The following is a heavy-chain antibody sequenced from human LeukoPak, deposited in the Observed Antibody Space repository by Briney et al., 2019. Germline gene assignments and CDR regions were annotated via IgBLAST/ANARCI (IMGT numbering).Heavy chain of an antibody. D-gene: IGHD6-13*01. CDR3: ARDIAAAGTWFDP. J-gene: IGHJ5*02. CDR1: GGSISSYY. Sequence: SETQSLTCTVSGGSISSYYWSWIRQPPGKGLEWIGYIYYSGSTNYNPSLKSRVTISVDTSKNQFSLKLSSVTAADTAVYYCARDIAAAGTWFDPWGQGTLVTVSS. CDR2: IYYSGST. V-gene: IGHV4-59*12.